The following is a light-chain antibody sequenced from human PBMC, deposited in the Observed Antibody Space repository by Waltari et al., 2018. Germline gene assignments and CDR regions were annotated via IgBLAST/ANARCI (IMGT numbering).Light chain of an antibody. J-gene: IGKJ4*01. CDR2: GAS. CDR3: QRYGASALT. Sequence: EVVLTQSPGTLSLSPGERATPSCRASQTIDNNHLAWYQQKPGQPPMLLIYGASNGAAATPRRFSGSGSGTDFTLTISRLEPEDFAVYYCQRYGASALTFGGGTRVEVK. V-gene: IGKV3-20*01. CDR1: QTIDNNH.